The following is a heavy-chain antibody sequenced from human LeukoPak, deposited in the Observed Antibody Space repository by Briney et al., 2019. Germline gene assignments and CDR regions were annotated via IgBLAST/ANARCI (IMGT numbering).Heavy chain of an antibody. CDR3: ARIGYSSSSLDF. D-gene: IGHD6-6*01. CDR1: GFTFTNYW. V-gene: IGHV3-7*03. CDR2: IKQDGSVK. Sequence: PGGSLRLSCAASGFTFTNYWLTWVRQAPGKGLEWVANIKQDGSVKYYVDSVKGRFTISRDNAKSSLYLQMNSLRAEDTAVYNCARIGYSSSSLDFWGRGTLVTVSS. J-gene: IGHJ4*02.